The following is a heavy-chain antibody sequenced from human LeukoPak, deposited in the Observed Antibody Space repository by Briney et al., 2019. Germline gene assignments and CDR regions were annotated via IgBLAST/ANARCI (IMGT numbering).Heavy chain of an antibody. CDR1: GYTFTSYG. J-gene: IGHJ5*02. Sequence: ASVKVSCKASGYTFTSYGISWVRQAPGQGLEWMGWISAYNGNTNYAQKLQGRVTMTTDTSTSTAYMELRSLRSDDTAVYYCARKYYGSGSYYWFDPWGQETLVTVSS. D-gene: IGHD3-10*01. CDR3: ARKYYGSGSYYWFDP. V-gene: IGHV1-18*01. CDR2: ISAYNGNT.